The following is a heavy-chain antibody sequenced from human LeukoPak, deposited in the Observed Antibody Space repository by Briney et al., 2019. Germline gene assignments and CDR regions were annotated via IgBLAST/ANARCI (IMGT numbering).Heavy chain of an antibody. V-gene: IGHV3-21*06. J-gene: IGHJ2*01. D-gene: IGHD3-9*01. Sequence: GGSLRLSCAASGITLSSYSMNWVRQAPGKGLEWVASSSSSGSYKYYADSVKGRFTITRDNPKNSLFLQMNSLRAEDTAVYYCATGHYDILTGYYDWYFDLWGRGTLVAVSS. CDR2: SSSSGSYK. CDR3: ATGHYDILTGYYDWYFDL. CDR1: GITLSSYS.